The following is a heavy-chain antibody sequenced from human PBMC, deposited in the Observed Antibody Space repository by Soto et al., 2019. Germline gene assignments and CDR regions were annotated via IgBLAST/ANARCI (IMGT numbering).Heavy chain of an antibody. CDR2: INDDGRRT. V-gene: IGHV3-74*01. J-gene: IGHJ4*02. Sequence: EVQLVESGGGLVQPGGSLRLSCAASGFTFSSYWMHWVRQAPGKGLEWGSRINDDGRRTSYADSVKGRFTISRDNAKNTLYLQMNSLRDDDTAIYYCARRDRPSYTSDYWGQGTLVTVSS. CDR1: GFTFSSYW. CDR3: ARRDRPSYTSDY. D-gene: IGHD4-4*01.